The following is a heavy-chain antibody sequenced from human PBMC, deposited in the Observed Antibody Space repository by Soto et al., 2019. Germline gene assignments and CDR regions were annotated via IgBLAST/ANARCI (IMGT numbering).Heavy chain of an antibody. D-gene: IGHD3-22*01. Sequence: GGSLRLSCAASGFTFSSYGMHWVRQAPGKGLKWVAVIWYDGSNKYYADSVKGRFTISRDNSKNTLYLQMNSLRADDTVVYYCARGEIVVERAHGFDYWGQGTLVTVSS. CDR2: IWYDGSNK. CDR3: ARGEIVVERAHGFDY. CDR1: GFTFSSYG. V-gene: IGHV3-33*01. J-gene: IGHJ4*02.